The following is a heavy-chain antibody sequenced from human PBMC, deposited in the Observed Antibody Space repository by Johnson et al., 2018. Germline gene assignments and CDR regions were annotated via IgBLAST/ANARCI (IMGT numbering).Heavy chain of an antibody. V-gene: IGHV3-7*03. J-gene: IGHJ3*02. Sequence: VQLVQSGGGVVQPGRSLRLSCAASGFTFSSYAMHWVRQAPGKGLEWVANIKQEGSEKYYVDSVKGRFSISRDNAKKSLYLQMNSLRAEDTALYYCAKGFDPYSNPVRYRDAFDIWGQGTMVTVSS. D-gene: IGHD4-11*01. CDR1: GFTFSSYA. CDR2: IKQEGSEK. CDR3: AKGFDPYSNPVRYRDAFDI.